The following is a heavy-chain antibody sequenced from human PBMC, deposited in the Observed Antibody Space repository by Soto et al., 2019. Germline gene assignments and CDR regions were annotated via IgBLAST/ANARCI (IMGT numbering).Heavy chain of an antibody. Sequence: QLQLQESGSGLVKPSQTLSLTCAVSGGSISSGGYSWSWIRQPPGKGLEWIGYIYHSGSTYYNPSLKSRVTISVDRSKNQFSLKLSSVTAADTAVYYCARVARITIFGVAGLGFDPWGQGTLVTVSS. J-gene: IGHJ5*02. V-gene: IGHV4-30-2*01. CDR1: GGSISSGGYS. D-gene: IGHD3-3*01. CDR2: IYHSGST. CDR3: ARVARITIFGVAGLGFDP.